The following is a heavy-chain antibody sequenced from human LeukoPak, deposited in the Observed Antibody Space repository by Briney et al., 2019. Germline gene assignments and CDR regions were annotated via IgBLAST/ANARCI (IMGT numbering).Heavy chain of an antibody. CDR3: ARGITGLADYYYYMDV. D-gene: IGHD3-16*01. CDR1: GGSINSYY. Sequence: PSETLSLTCTVSGGSINSYYWTWIRQPPGKGLEWIGYIYNSRSTNYNPSLKRRVTTSADTSKTQFPLKRSSVTATATAVYNCARGITGLADYYYYMDVWGKGTTVTVSS. J-gene: IGHJ6*03. CDR2: IYNSRST. V-gene: IGHV4-4*09.